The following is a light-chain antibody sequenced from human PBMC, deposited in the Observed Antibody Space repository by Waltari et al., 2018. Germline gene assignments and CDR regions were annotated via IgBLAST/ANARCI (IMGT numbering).Light chain of an antibody. CDR1: TLGAKY. J-gene: IGLJ3*02. V-gene: IGLV3-1*01. CDR3: QAWDSGTAV. Sequence: SYDLTQTPSMSVSPGQTAIITCSGDTLGAKYVCWYQQKSGQSPALVIYQDGRRPSGIPERFSGSNSGNTATLTISGTLIMDEAVYYCQAWDSGTAVFGGGTRLTVL. CDR2: QDG.